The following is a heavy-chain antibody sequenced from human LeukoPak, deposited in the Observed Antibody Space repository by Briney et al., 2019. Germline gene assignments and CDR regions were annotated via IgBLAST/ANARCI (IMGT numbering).Heavy chain of an antibody. V-gene: IGHV4-38-2*02. J-gene: IGHJ4*02. CDR1: GYSISSGYY. D-gene: IGHD6-19*01. CDR3: ARDGRDSSGYLGY. Sequence: SEILSLTCTLSGYSISSGYYWGWIRQPPGKGLEWIGSIYHSGSTYYNPSLKSRVTISLDTSENQFSLKLSSVTAADTAVYYCARDGRDSSGYLGYWGQGTLVTVSS. CDR2: IYHSGST.